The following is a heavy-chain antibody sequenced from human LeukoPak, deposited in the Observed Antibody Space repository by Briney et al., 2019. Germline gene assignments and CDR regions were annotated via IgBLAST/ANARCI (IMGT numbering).Heavy chain of an antibody. CDR1: GGFISNYY. Sequence: SETLSLTCSVSGGFISNYYWSWIRRPAGKRLEWIGRMSTSGKTNYNPSLKSRVTMSVDTSNSQFFLNLSSVTAADTAVYYCARDSRYYDYWSGYLDYWGQGTLVTVSS. CDR3: ARDSRYYDYWSGYLDY. D-gene: IGHD3-3*01. V-gene: IGHV4-4*07. CDR2: MSTSGKT. J-gene: IGHJ4*02.